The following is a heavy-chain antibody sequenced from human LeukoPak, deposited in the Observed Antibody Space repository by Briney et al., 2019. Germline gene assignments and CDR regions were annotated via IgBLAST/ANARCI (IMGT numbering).Heavy chain of an antibody. Sequence: PSETLSLTCTVSGGSISSYYWSWIRQPPGKGLEWIGYIYYSGSTNYNPSLKSRVTISVDTSKNQFSLKLGSVTAADTAVYYCAVGGGFWSGYWTPAIDYWGQGTLVTVSS. CDR3: AVGGGFWSGYWTPAIDY. V-gene: IGHV4-59*01. CDR2: IYYSGST. CDR1: GGSISSYY. J-gene: IGHJ4*02. D-gene: IGHD3-3*01.